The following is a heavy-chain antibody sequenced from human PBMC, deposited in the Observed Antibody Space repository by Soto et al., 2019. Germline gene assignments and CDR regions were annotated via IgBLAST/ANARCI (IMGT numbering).Heavy chain of an antibody. D-gene: IGHD3-3*01. CDR3: ARTYYDFWSGYYTSVHGMDV. Sequence: ASVKVSCKASGYTFTSYYMHWVRQAPGQGXEWMGIINPSGGSTSYAQKFQGRVTMTRDTSTSTVYMELSSLRSEDTAVYYCARTYYDFWSGYYTSVHGMDVWGQGTTVTVSS. V-gene: IGHV1-46*01. J-gene: IGHJ6*02. CDR2: INPSGGST. CDR1: GYTFTSYY.